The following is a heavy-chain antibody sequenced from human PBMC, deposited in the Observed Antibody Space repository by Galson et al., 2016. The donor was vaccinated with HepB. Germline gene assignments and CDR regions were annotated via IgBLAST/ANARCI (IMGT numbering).Heavy chain of an antibody. CDR1: GFAFSNYG. D-gene: IGHD5-12*01. CDR2: ISYDGSEK. J-gene: IGHJ6*02. V-gene: IGHV3-30*18. Sequence: SLRLSCAASGFAFSNYGMHWVRQAPGKGLEWVAMISYDGSEKYYADSVKGRFTISRDNSKNTLFLQMNSLRTEDTAVFYCAKDGGGHRRSGKWLHDKRRDLYYYYGMDVWGQGTPVTVSS. CDR3: AKDGGGHRRSGKWLHDKRRDLYYYYGMDV.